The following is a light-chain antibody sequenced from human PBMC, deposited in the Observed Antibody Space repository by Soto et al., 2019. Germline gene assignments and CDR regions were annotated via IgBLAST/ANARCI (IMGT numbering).Light chain of an antibody. J-gene: IGLJ3*02. Sequence: QLVLTQPPSASGTPGQSVTISCSGSSSNIGSNTVNWYQQLSGAAPKLLIHNNDQRPSGVPDRFSGSKSDTSASLAISGLQSADEADYYCAAWDDSLTAVLFGGGTKVTVL. CDR3: AAWDDSLTAVL. V-gene: IGLV1-44*01. CDR2: NND. CDR1: SSNIGSNT.